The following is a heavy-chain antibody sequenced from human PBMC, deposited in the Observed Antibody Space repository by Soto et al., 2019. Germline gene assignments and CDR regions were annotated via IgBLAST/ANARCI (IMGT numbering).Heavy chain of an antibody. V-gene: IGHV1-18*01. Sequence: QDQLVQSGAEVKKPGASVKVSCKASGYTFNNYGITWVRQAPGQGLEWMVWISPYNGHTNYAEKLQGRVTMTTDTYTSTAYMVLRSLRSDVTSVYYCARHRNFFDYWGQVTLVTVSS. CDR2: ISPYNGHT. J-gene: IGHJ4*02. CDR3: ARHRNFFDY. CDR1: GYTFNNYG.